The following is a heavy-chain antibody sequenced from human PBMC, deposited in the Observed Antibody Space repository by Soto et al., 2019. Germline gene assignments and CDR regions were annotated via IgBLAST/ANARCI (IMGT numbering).Heavy chain of an antibody. CDR2: INHSGST. V-gene: IGHV4-34*01. J-gene: IGHJ4*02. CDR3: ARGGGYVLLWHQ. CDR1: GGSFSGYY. D-gene: IGHD3-10*01. Sequence: PSETLSLTCAVYGGSFSGYYWSWIRQPPGKGLEWIGEINHSGSTNYNPSLKSRVTISVDTSKNQFSLKLSSVTAADTAVYYCARGGGYVLLWHQWGQGTLVTVSS.